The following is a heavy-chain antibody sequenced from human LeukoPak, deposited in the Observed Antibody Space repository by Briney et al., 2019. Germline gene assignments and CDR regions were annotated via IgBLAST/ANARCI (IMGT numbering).Heavy chain of an antibody. D-gene: IGHD2-15*01. CDR1: GGSISSGGYY. Sequence: SETLSLTCTVSGGSISSGGYYWSWIRQHPGKGLEWIGYIYYSGSTYYNPSLKSRVTISVDRSKNQFSLKLSSVTAADTAVYYCAGGDCSGGSCPVDYWGQGTLVTVSS. CDR2: IYYSGST. CDR3: AGGDCSGGSCPVDY. V-gene: IGHV4-31*03. J-gene: IGHJ4*02.